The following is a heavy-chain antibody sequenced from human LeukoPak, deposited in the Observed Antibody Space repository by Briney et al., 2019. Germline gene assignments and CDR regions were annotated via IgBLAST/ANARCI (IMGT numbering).Heavy chain of an antibody. Sequence: SQTLSLTCTVSGCSISSGSYYWSWLRQPPGMGLEWIGRIYTSGSTNYNPSLKSRVTISVDTSKNQFSLKLSSVTAADTAVYYCARDQNWGDAFDIWGQGTMVTVSS. V-gene: IGHV4-61*02. D-gene: IGHD7-27*01. J-gene: IGHJ3*02. CDR3: ARDQNWGDAFDI. CDR2: IYTSGST. CDR1: GCSISSGSYY.